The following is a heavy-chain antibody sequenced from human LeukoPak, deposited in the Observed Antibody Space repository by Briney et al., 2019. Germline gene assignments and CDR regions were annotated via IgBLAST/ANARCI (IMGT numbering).Heavy chain of an antibody. J-gene: IGHJ4*02. V-gene: IGHV4-34*01. CDR1: GGSFSGYY. CDR3: AREQLVPGFDY. D-gene: IGHD6-6*01. CDR2: INHSGST. Sequence: PSETLSLTCAVYGGSFSGYYWSWIRQPPGKGLEWIGEINHSGSTNYNPSLKSRVTISVDTSKNQFSLKLSSVTAADTAVYYCAREQLVPGFDYWGQGTLVTVSS.